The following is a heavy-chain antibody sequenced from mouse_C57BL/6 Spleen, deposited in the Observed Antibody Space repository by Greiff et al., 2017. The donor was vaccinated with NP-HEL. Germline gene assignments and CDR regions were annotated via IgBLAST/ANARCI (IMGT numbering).Heavy chain of an antibody. CDR2: IDPSDSYT. CDR3: ARAGQLRLRGYYYAMDY. Sequence: QVQLQQPGAELVMPGASVKLSCKASGYTFTSYWMHWVKQRPGQGLEWIGEIDPSDSYTNYNQKFKGKSTLTVDKSSSTAYMQLISLTSEDSAVYYCARAGQLRLRGYYYAMDYWGQGTSGTVSS. J-gene: IGHJ4*01. CDR1: GYTFTSYW. D-gene: IGHD3-2*02. V-gene: IGHV1-69*01.